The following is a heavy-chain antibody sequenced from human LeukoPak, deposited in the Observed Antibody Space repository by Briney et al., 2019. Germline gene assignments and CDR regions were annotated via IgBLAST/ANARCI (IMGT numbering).Heavy chain of an antibody. CDR2: IIPIFGTA. CDR3: ARGTRYSGYKLDYGDLDY. D-gene: IGHD5-12*01. J-gene: IGHJ4*02. CDR1: GGTFSSYA. V-gene: IGHV1-69*01. Sequence: ASVKVSCKASGGTFSSYAISWVRQAPGQGLEWMGGIIPIFGTANYAQKFQGRVTITADESTSTAYMELSSLRSEDTAVYYCARGTRYSGYKLDYGDLDYWGQGTLVTVSS.